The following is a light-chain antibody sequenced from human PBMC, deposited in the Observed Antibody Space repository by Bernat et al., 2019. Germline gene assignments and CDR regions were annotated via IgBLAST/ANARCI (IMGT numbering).Light chain of an antibody. J-gene: IGKJ4*01. CDR1: QSVSSY. Sequence: EIVLTQSPATLSLSPGERATRSCRASQSVSSYLAWYQQKPGQAPRSLIYDASSRATGIPARFSGSGSGTDFTLTISSLEPEDFAVYYCQQRSNWPPLTCGGGTKVEIK. CDR2: DAS. V-gene: IGKV3-11*01. CDR3: QQRSNWPPLT.